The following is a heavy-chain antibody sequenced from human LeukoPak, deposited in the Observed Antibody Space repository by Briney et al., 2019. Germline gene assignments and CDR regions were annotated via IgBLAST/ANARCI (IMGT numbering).Heavy chain of an antibody. J-gene: IGHJ4*02. CDR2: ISSSSSYI. V-gene: IGHV3-21*04. CDR1: GFTFSSYS. Sequence: PGGSLRLSCAASGFTFSSYSMTWVRQAPGKGLEWVSSISSSSSYIYYADSVKGRFTISRDNAKNSLYLQMNSLRAEDTAVYHCAKDLGNWNYLIDYWGQGTLVTVSS. D-gene: IGHD1-7*01. CDR3: AKDLGNWNYLIDY.